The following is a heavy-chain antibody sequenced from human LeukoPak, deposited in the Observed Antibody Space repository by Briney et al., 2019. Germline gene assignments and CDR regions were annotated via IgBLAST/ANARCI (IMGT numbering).Heavy chain of an antibody. J-gene: IGHJ5*02. V-gene: IGHV3-15*01. Sequence: PGGSLRLSCAASGFTFSNAWMGWVRQAPGKGLEWVGRIKSKTDGGTTDYAAPVKGRFTISRDDSKNTLYLQMNSLKTEDTAVYYCTTDFYYYDSSGYYHNWFDPWGQGTLVTVSS. CDR3: TTDFYYYDSSGYYHNWFDP. CDR2: IKSKTDGGTT. D-gene: IGHD3-22*01. CDR1: GFTFSNAW.